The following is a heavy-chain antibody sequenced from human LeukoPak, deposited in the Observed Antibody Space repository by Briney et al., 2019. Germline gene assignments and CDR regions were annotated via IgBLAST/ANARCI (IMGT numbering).Heavy chain of an antibody. D-gene: IGHD4-11*01. CDR3: ARATSKRNYYYYYYMDV. J-gene: IGHJ6*03. CDR1: GYTFTSYY. Sequence: ASVKVSCKASGYTFTSYYMHWVRQAPGQGLEWMGIINPSGGSTSYAQKFQGRVTMTRDMSTSTVYMELSSLRSEDTAVYYCARATSKRNYYYYYYMDVWGKGTTVTVSS. CDR2: INPSGGST. V-gene: IGHV1-46*01.